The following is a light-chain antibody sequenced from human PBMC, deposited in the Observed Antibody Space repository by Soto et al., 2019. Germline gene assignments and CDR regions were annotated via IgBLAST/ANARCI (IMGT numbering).Light chain of an antibody. V-gene: IGLV1-44*01. J-gene: IGLJ2*01. Sequence: QSVLTQPPSASGTPGQTIAISCSGGSSNIGSHTVNWYQQLPGTAPRLLIYSNTQRPSGVPDRFSGSKSGTSASLAISGLQSEYEGEYYCAALDDSLNGVVFGGGTKLTVL. CDR2: SNT. CDR1: SSNIGSHT. CDR3: AALDDSLNGVV.